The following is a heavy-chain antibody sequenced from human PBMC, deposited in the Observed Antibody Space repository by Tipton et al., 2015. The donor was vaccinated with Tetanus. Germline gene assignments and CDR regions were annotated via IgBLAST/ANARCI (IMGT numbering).Heavy chain of an antibody. Sequence: SLRLSCAASGLTFSSYAMHWVRQAPGKGLEWVAVISYDGSNKYYADSVKGRFTISRDNSKNTLYLQMNSLRAEDTAVYYCARWDFGDGYNLDSWDQETLVTVSS. D-gene: IGHD5-24*01. CDR2: ISYDGSNK. V-gene: IGHV3-30-3*01. CDR1: GLTFSSYA. CDR3: ARWDFGDGYNLDS. J-gene: IGHJ4*02.